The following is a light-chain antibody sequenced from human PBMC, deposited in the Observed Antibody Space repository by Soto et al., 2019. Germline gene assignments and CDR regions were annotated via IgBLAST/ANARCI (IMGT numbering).Light chain of an antibody. V-gene: IGLV2-14*01. J-gene: IGLJ2*01. Sequence: QSVLTQPASVSGSPGQSITISCTGNSSDVGGYNYVSWYQQHPGKAPKLMIYDVSNRPSGVSNRFSGSKSGNTASLTISGLQAEDEADYYCSSYTSSSVVFGGGTKLTVL. CDR2: DVS. CDR3: SSYTSSSVV. CDR1: SSDVGGYNY.